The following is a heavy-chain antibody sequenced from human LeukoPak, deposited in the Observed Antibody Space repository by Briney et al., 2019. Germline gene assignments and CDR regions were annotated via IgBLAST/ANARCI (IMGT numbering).Heavy chain of an antibody. V-gene: IGHV2-70*04. CDR3: ARLNYDFWSTRSRPPTLDY. Sequence: SGPTLVNPTQTLTLTCTFSGFSPSTSAMRVSWVRQPPGKALEWLARIDWDDDKFYSTSLKSRLTITKDTSKNQVVLTMTNMDPVSTLTYYCARLNYDFWSTRSRPPTLDYWGQGTLVTVSS. CDR2: IDWDDDK. D-gene: IGHD3-3*01. J-gene: IGHJ4*02. CDR1: GFSPSTSAMR.